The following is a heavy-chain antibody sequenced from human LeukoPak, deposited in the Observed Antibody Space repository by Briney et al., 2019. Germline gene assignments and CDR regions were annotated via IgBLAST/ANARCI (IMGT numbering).Heavy chain of an antibody. V-gene: IGHV3-66*01. CDR1: GFTVSSYY. J-gene: IGHJ6*02. CDR3: ARSYSNHLFGMDV. CDR2: IYSGGST. D-gene: IGHD4-11*01. Sequence: GGSLRLSCAASGFTVSSYYMTWVRQAPGKGLEWVSVIYSGGSTYYADSVKGRVAISRDNSKNTVFLQMNNVRAEDTAVYYCARSYSNHLFGMDVWGQGTTVTVSS.